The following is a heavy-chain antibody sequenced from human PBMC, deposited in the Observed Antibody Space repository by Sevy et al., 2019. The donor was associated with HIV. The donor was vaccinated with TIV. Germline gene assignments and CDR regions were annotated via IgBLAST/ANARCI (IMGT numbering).Heavy chain of an antibody. CDR1: GYTFTSYW. J-gene: IGHJ6*02. Sequence: GESLKISCKGSGYTFTSYWIGWVRQMPGKGLEWMGIIYPDDSDTRYSPSFQGQVTISAYKSISTAYLQWSSLKASDTAMYYCARHHASYGVTGYYYYYGLDVWGQGTTVTVSS. D-gene: IGHD4-17*01. CDR2: IYPDDSDT. CDR3: ARHHASYGVTGYYYYYGLDV. V-gene: IGHV5-51*01.